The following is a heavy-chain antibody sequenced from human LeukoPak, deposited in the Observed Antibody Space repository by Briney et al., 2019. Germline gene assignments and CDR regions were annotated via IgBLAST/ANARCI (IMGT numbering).Heavy chain of an antibody. D-gene: IGHD5-18*01. CDR3: ARDRRSLRGYSYGSYYYYGMDV. Sequence: GASVKVSCKASGYTFTGYYMHWVRQAPGQGLEWMGWISAYNGNTNYAQKLQGRVTMTTDTSTSTAYMELRSLRSDDTAVYYCARDRRSLRGYSYGSYYYYGMDVWGQGTTVTVSS. J-gene: IGHJ6*02. V-gene: IGHV1-18*04. CDR1: GYTFTGYY. CDR2: ISAYNGNT.